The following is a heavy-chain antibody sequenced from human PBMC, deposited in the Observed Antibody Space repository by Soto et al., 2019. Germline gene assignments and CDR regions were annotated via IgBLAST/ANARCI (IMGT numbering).Heavy chain of an antibody. V-gene: IGHV1-8*01. CDR3: ARGLLDCSSTSCYYPGDY. J-gene: IGHJ4*02. CDR1: GYTFTSYD. D-gene: IGHD2-2*01. Sequence: QVQLVQSGAEVKKPGASVKVSCKASGYTFTSYDINWVRQATGQGLAWMGWMNPNSGNTGYAQKFQGRVTMTRNTSISTAYMELSSLRSEDKAVYYCARGLLDCSSTSCYYPGDYWGQGTLVTVS. CDR2: MNPNSGNT.